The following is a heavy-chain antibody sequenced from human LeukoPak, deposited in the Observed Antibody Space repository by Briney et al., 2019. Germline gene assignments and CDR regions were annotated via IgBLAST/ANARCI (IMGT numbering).Heavy chain of an antibody. J-gene: IGHJ6*03. CDR3: AKDPGLVVTAYYYYYMDV. Sequence: ASVKVSCKASRYTFTGYYMHWVRQAPGQGLEWMGWINPNSGGTNYAQKFQGRVTMTRDTSISTAYMELSRLRSDDTAVYYCAKDPGLVVTAYYYYYMDVWGKGTTVTISS. CDR1: RYTFTGYY. V-gene: IGHV1-2*02. CDR2: INPNSGGT. D-gene: IGHD2-21*02.